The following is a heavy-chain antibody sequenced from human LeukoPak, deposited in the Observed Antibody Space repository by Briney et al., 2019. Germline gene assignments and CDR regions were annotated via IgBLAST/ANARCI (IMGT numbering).Heavy chain of an antibody. J-gene: IGHJ6*02. D-gene: IGHD1-26*01. V-gene: IGHV3-53*01. CDR1: GFTVSSNY. Sequence: PGVSLRLSCAASGFTVSSNYMSWVRQAPGKGLEWVSVIYSGGSTYYADSVKGRFTISRDNSKNTLYLQMNSLRAEDTAVYYCASGAVGATYYYYYGMDVWGQGITVTVSS. CDR2: IYSGGST. CDR3: ASGAVGATYYYYYGMDV.